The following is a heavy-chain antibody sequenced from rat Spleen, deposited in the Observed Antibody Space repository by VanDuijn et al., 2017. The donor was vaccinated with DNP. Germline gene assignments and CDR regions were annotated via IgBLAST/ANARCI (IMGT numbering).Heavy chain of an antibody. Sequence: EVQLVESGGGLVQPGDSLKLSCAASGFTFSDYAMAWVRQSPTKGLEWVASISYDGRSTYYGDSVKGRFTISRDNAKPSLYLQMDSLRSEDTATYYCTKTGGNWVAHWGQGTLVTVSS. D-gene: IGHD1-11*01. CDR3: TKTGGNWVAH. CDR1: GFTFSDYA. V-gene: IGHV5-20*01. J-gene: IGHJ3*01. CDR2: ISYDGRST.